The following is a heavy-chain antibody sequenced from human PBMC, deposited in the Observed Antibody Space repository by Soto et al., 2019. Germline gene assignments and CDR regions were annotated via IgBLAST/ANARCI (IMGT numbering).Heavy chain of an antibody. D-gene: IGHD2-15*01. Sequence: PSETLPPTSAVYGGAFSAYYWSWIRQPPGKGLEWIGEINHSGSTNYNPSLKSRVTISVDTSKNQFSLKLSSVTAADTAVYYCARLDIVVVVAATTAVGTFDIWGQGTMVT. CDR2: INHSGST. V-gene: IGHV4-34*01. CDR1: GGAFSAYY. J-gene: IGHJ3*02. CDR3: ARLDIVVVVAATTAVGTFDI.